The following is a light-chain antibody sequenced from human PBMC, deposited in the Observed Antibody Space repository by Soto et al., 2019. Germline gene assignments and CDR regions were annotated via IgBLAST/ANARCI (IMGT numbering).Light chain of an antibody. V-gene: IGLV1-40*01. J-gene: IGLJ1*01. Sequence: QSVLTQPPSVSGAPGQRVTISCTGSSSNIGAGYDVHWYQQLPGTAPKLLIYGNSNRPSGVPDRFSGSKSGTSASLAITGRQAEDEAYYYCQSYDSSLSGYVFGPGTKLTVL. CDR1: SSNIGAGYD. CDR2: GNS. CDR3: QSYDSSLSGYV.